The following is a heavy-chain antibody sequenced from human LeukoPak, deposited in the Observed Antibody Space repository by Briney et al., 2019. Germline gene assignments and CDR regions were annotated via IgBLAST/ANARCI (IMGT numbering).Heavy chain of an antibody. V-gene: IGHV3-49*04. J-gene: IGHJ6*02. D-gene: IGHD5-18*01. Sequence: GRSLRLSCTGSGFTFGDHAMSWVRQAPGKGLEWVGFIRSKAYRGTTEYAASVKGRFSISRDDSASIAYLQMNSLKTEDTAVYYCARGPIQLWIHNAMDVWGQGTTVTVSS. CDR1: GFTFGDHA. CDR2: IRSKAYRGTT. CDR3: ARGPIQLWIHNAMDV.